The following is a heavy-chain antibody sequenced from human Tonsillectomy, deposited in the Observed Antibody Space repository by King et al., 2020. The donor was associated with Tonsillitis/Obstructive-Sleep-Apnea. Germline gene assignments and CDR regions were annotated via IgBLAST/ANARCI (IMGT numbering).Heavy chain of an antibody. CDR3: LRGSSPYYSYYFMDV. Sequence: VQLVQSGGDLVQPGGSLRLSCVVSRLTFSSYWMLWVRQAPGKGLVWVSRINPDGSETSYADSVKGRFTSSRDNAKNTLYLQMDSLRAEDTGVYYCLRGSSPYYSYYFMDVWGIGTTVTVSS. V-gene: IGHV3-74*01. J-gene: IGHJ6*03. CDR2: INPDGSET. CDR1: RLTFSSYW.